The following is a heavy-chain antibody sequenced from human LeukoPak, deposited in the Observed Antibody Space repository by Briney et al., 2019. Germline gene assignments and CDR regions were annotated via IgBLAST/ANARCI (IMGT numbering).Heavy chain of an antibody. CDR1: GGTFSSYA. CDR2: ISAYNGNT. D-gene: IGHD3-22*01. V-gene: IGHV1-18*01. CDR3: ARILDRRSPAFYYDSSGYKPFDY. J-gene: IGHJ4*02. Sequence: PGASVKVSCKASGGTFSSYAISWVRQAPGQGLEWMGWISAYNGNTNYAQKLQGRVTMTTDTSTSTAYMELRSLRSDDTAVYYCARILDRRSPAFYYDSSGYKPFDYWGQGTLVTVSS.